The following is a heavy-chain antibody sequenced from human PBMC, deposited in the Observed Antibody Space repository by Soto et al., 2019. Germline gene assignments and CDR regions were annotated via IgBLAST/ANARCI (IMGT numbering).Heavy chain of an antibody. Sequence: QVTLKESGPVLMKTTETLTLTCAVSGFSLGNDGMGVTWIRQTPGRALEWLAHIFPTDEKSYSPTLKNRLVISKDTSKGQVVLTMTNVNPLDTATYDCARIFGAGWSGGLRYYGMDVWGQGTAVTVSS. CDR3: ARIFGAGWSGGLRYYGMDV. D-gene: IGHD6-19*01. CDR1: GFSLGNDGMG. CDR2: IFPTDEK. J-gene: IGHJ6*02. V-gene: IGHV2-26*01.